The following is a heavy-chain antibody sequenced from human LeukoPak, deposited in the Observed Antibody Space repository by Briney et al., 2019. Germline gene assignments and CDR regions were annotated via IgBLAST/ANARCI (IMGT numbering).Heavy chain of an antibody. D-gene: IGHD3-22*01. CDR2: IYYSGST. CDR1: GGSISSGDYY. V-gene: IGHV4-30-4*08. J-gene: IGHJ4*02. Sequence: SETLSLTCTVSGGSISSGDYYWSWIRQPPGKGLEWIGYIYYSGSTYYSPSLKSRVTISLDTSKNRFSLRLSSVTAADTAVYYCANERSGYYDYWGQGTLVTVSS. CDR3: ANERSGYYDY.